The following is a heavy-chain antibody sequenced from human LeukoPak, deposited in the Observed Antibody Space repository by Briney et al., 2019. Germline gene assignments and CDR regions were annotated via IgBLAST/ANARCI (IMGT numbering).Heavy chain of an antibody. CDR3: ARAYCSTSGCHTTLGNY. Sequence: GGSLRLSCAASGFTFSSYGMHWVRQAPGKGLEWVAVISYDGSNKYYADSVKGRFTISRDNSKNTLYLQMTSLKTEDTALYYCARAYCSTSGCHTTLGNYWGQGTLVTVSS. D-gene: IGHD2-2*01. J-gene: IGHJ4*02. V-gene: IGHV3-30*19. CDR2: ISYDGSNK. CDR1: GFTFSSYG.